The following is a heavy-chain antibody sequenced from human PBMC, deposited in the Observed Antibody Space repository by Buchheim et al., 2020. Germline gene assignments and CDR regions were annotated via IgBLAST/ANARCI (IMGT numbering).Heavy chain of an antibody. D-gene: IGHD2-21*02. CDR3: VIDSRQGDWS. CDR1: GFTFRNYW. CDR2: INSDGGTT. V-gene: IGHV3-74*01. J-gene: IGHJ4*02. Sequence: EVQLVASGGGLVQPGGSLRLSCAASGFTFRNYWMHWVRQTPGKGLVWVSHINSDGGTTNYADSVKGRVTISRDNAKSTLYLQMSSLRAEDTAVYYCVIDSRQGDWSWGRGTL.